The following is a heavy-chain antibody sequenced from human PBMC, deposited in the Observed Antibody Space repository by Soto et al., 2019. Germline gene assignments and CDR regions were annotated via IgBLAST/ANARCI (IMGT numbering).Heavy chain of an antibody. CDR2: LIPVFGRT. CDR3: ARLYYYDKSGYRHPDY. Sequence: GASVKVSCKASGGTFSNYAITWVRQAPGQGLEWMGGLIPVFGRTNYAEKFQDRVTFTGDESTSIVYMELLSLTPADTAVYYCARLYYYDKSGYRHPDYWGQGTLVTVSS. J-gene: IGHJ4*02. CDR1: GGTFSNYA. V-gene: IGHV1-69*13. D-gene: IGHD3-22*01.